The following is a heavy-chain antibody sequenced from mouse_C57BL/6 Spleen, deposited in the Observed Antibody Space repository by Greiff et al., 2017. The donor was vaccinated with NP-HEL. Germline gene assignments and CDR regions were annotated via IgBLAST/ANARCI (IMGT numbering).Heavy chain of an antibody. J-gene: IGHJ2*01. Sequence: QVQLQQPGAELVKPGASVTMSCKASGYTFTSYWITWVKQRPGQGLEWIGDIYPGSGSTNYNEKFKSKATLTVDTSSSTAYMQLSSLTSEDSAGYYCARLDYGNYDFDDGGQGTTLTVSS. CDR1: GYTFTSYW. CDR3: ARLDYGNYDFDD. V-gene: IGHV1-55*01. D-gene: IGHD2-1*01. CDR2: IYPGSGST.